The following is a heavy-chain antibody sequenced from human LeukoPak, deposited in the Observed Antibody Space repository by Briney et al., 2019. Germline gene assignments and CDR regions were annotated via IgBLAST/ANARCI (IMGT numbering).Heavy chain of an antibody. D-gene: IGHD6-6*01. CDR3: ARQYSSSGEIDY. J-gene: IGHJ4*02. CDR1: GGSISSGSYY. V-gene: IGHV4-61*02. CDR2: IYTSGST. Sequence: SETLSLTCTVSGGSISSGSYYWSWIRQPAGKGLERIGRIYTSGSTNYNPSLKSRVTISVDTSKNQFSLKLSSVTAADTAVYYCARQYSSSGEIDYWGQGTLVTVSS.